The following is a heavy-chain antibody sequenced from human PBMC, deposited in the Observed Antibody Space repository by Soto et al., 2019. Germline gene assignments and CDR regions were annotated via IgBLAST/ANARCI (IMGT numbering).Heavy chain of an antibody. Sequence: ASVKVSCKASGYTFTSYDINWVRQATGQGLEWMGWMNPNSGNTGYAQKFQGRVTMTRNTSISTAYMELSSLRSEDTAMDYCARGIRYNWNDGRLIDYWGQGTLVTVSS. D-gene: IGHD1-20*01. CDR2: MNPNSGNT. J-gene: IGHJ4*02. CDR3: ARGIRYNWNDGRLIDY. V-gene: IGHV1-8*01. CDR1: GYTFTSYD.